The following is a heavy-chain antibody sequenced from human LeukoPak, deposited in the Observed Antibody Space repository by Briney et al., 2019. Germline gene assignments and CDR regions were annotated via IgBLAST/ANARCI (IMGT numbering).Heavy chain of an antibody. D-gene: IGHD3-9*01. CDR3: ARAMYYDILTGYRGGYNL. V-gene: IGHV3-7*01. CDR2: IKQDGSEK. CDR1: GFTFSSYW. J-gene: IGHJ5*02. Sequence: PGGSLRLSCAASGFTFSSYWMSWVRQAPGKGLEWVANIKQDGSEKYYVDSVKGRFTISRDNAKNSLYLQMNSLRAEDTAVYYCARAMYYDILTGYRGGYNLWGQGTLVTVSS.